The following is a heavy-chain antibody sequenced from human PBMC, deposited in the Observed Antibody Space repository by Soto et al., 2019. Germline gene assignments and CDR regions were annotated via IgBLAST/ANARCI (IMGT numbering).Heavy chain of an antibody. V-gene: IGHV1-2*02. CDR1: GYTFTGYY. J-gene: IGHJ6*02. D-gene: IGHD2-2*01. Sequence: QVQLVQSGAEVKKPGASVKVSCKASGYTFTGYYMHWVRQAPGQGLEGMGWINPNSGGTNYAQKFQGRVTMTRETSISTAYMELSRLRSDDTAVYYCARDIVVVPAAANYYYYGMDVWGQGTTVTVSS. CDR3: ARDIVVVPAAANYYYYGMDV. CDR2: INPNSGGT.